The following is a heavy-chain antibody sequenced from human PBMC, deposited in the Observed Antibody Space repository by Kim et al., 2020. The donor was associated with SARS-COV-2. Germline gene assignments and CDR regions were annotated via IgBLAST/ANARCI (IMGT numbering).Heavy chain of an antibody. CDR1: GGTFSNHG. V-gene: IGHV1-69*04. CDR2: IIPLLNLS. CDR3: ARATVSSADDYLYHMDV. Sequence: SVKVSCKASGGTFSNHGFCWVRQAPGQGLEWMGRIIPLLNLSNYAQNFQDRVTLIADESTSTLYLELSSLRSEDTAVYFCARATVSSADDYLYHMDVWGPGTTVAVAS. J-gene: IGHJ6*01.